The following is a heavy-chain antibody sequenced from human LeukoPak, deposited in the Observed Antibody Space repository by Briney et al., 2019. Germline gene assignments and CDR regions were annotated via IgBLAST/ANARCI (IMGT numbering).Heavy chain of an antibody. V-gene: IGHV4-4*02. CDR2: IYHSGST. J-gene: IGHJ4*02. Sequence: SGTLSLTCVVSGGSISCSNWWSWVRQPPGKGLEWIGDIYHSGSTNYNPSLKSRVTISVDKSKNQFSLKLNSVTAADTAVYYCARVMAVAGSPFDYWGQGTLVTVSS. CDR1: GGSISCSNW. CDR3: ARVMAVAGSPFDY. D-gene: IGHD6-19*01.